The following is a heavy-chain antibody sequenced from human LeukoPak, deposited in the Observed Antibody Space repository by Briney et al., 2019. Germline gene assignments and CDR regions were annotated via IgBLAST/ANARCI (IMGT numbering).Heavy chain of an antibody. CDR3: ARLMTLVRGGLKRLPRSCGMDV. CDR2: IYPGDSDT. CDR1: GYSFNAYY. V-gene: IGHV5-51*01. D-gene: IGHD3-10*01. Sequence: GESLKISCKGSGYSFNAYYIAWVRQMPGKDLEWMGAIYPGDSDTTYSPSLQGQVTISADKSATSAYLQWNSLKASDTAIYYCARLMTLVRGGLKRLPRSCGMDVWGQGTTVTVS. J-gene: IGHJ6*02.